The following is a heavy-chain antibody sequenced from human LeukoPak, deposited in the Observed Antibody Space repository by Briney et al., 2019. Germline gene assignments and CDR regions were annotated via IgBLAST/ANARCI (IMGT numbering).Heavy chain of an antibody. Sequence: GGSLRLSRAASGFTFSSYAMSWVRQAPGKGLEWVSYISSSGSTIYYADSVKGRFTISRDNAKNSLYLQMNSLRAEDTAVYYCARDGGGPNYYDSSGYCDYWGQGTLVTVSS. CDR3: ARDGGGPNYYDSSGYCDY. CDR2: ISSSGSTI. CDR1: GFTFSSYA. V-gene: IGHV3-48*04. J-gene: IGHJ4*02. D-gene: IGHD3-22*01.